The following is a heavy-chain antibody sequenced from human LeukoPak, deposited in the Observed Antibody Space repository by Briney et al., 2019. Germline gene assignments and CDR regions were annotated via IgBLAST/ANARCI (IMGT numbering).Heavy chain of an antibody. D-gene: IGHD3-22*01. Sequence: ASVKVSXKASGYTFTGYYMHWVRQAPGQGLEWMGRINPNSGGTNYAQKFQGRVTMTRDTSISTAYMELSRLRSDDTAVYYCASAVGYYDSSEFDYWGQGTLVTVSS. CDR1: GYTFTGYY. J-gene: IGHJ4*02. V-gene: IGHV1-2*06. CDR2: INPNSGGT. CDR3: ASAVGYYDSSEFDY.